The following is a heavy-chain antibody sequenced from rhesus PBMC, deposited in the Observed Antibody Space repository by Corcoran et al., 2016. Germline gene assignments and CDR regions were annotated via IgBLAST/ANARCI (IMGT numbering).Heavy chain of an antibody. J-gene: IGHJ4*01. V-gene: IGHV4S10*01. Sequence: QVQLQESGPGVVKPSETLSLTCAVSGGSISDSYRWSWIRQPPGKGLDWIGYNYVSSTTTNYNPSLKSRLIIAKDTSKNQFSLKLSSVTAAGTAVYYCARVWGGSWTCDYWGQGVLVTVSS. D-gene: IGHD6-25*01. CDR2: NYVSSTTT. CDR1: GGSISDSYR. CDR3: ARVWGGSWTCDY.